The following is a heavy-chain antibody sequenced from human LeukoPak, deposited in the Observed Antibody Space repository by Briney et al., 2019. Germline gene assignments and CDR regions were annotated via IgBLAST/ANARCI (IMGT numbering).Heavy chain of an antibody. J-gene: IGHJ4*02. CDR3: AKNVRAVAMVPYFDY. CDR2: IWYDGSNK. Sequence: QPGGSLRLSCAASGFTFSSYGMHWVRQAPGKGLEWVAVIWYDGSNKYYADSVKGRFTISRDNSKNTLYLQMNSLRAEDTAVYYCAKNVRAVAMVPYFDYWGQGTLVTVSS. V-gene: IGHV3-33*06. D-gene: IGHD5-18*01. CDR1: GFTFSSYG.